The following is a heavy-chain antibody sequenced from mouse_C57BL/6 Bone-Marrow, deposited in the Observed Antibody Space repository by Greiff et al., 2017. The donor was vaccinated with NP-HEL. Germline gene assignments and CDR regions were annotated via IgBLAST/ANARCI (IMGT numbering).Heavy chain of an antibody. CDR3: ARDGNYPPCGFDV. Sequence: EVQVVESGGGLVKPGGSLKLSCAASGFTFSDYGMHWVRQAPEKGLEWVAYISSGSSTIYYADTVKGRFTISRDNAKNTLFLQMTSLRSEDTAMYYCARDGNYPPCGFDVWGTGTTVTVSS. J-gene: IGHJ1*03. D-gene: IGHD2-1*01. CDR1: GFTFSDYG. V-gene: IGHV5-17*01. CDR2: ISSGSSTI.